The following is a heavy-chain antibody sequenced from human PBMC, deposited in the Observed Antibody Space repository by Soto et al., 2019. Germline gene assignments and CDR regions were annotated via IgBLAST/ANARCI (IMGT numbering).Heavy chain of an antibody. J-gene: IGHJ3*02. CDR2: IKGDGTTT. V-gene: IGHV3-74*01. CDR1: GFNFSPYF. Sequence: EAHLVESGGGLPQPGGSLRLSCVASGFNFSPYFMAWVRQGPGRGLEWVSHIKGDGTTTAYADSVRGRFIISRDNGRNTLFLQMHSLRDEDTAVYYCVRDRGNPDSFDIWGQGTTVIVSS. D-gene: IGHD1-26*01. CDR3: VRDRGNPDSFDI.